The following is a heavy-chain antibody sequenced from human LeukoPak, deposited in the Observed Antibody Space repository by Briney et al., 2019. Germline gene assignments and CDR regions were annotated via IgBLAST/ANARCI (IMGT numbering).Heavy chain of an antibody. CDR1: GYTFTSYY. Sequence: GASVKVSCKASGYTFTSYYMHWVRQAPGQGLEWMGGIIPIFGTANYAQKFQSRVTITADKSTSTAYMELSSLRSEDTAVYYCARGTEEYYDSSNWFDPWGQGTLVTVSS. CDR3: ARGTEEYYDSSNWFDP. CDR2: IIPIFGTA. J-gene: IGHJ5*02. D-gene: IGHD3-22*01. V-gene: IGHV1-69*06.